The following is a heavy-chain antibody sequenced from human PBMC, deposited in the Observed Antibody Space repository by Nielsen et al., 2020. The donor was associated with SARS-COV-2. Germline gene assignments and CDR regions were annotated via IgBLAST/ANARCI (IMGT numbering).Heavy chain of an antibody. Sequence: SETLSLTCAVYGGSFSGYYWSWIRQPPGKGLEWIGEINHSGSTNYNPSLKSRVTISVDTSKNQFSLKLSSVTAADTAVYYCAREGESSSSGNAFDIWGQGTMVTVSS. CDR1: GGSFSGYY. V-gene: IGHV4-34*01. J-gene: IGHJ3*02. CDR2: INHSGST. CDR3: AREGESSSSGNAFDI. D-gene: IGHD6-13*01.